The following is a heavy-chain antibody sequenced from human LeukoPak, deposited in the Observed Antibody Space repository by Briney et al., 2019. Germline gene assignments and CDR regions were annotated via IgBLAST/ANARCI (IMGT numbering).Heavy chain of an antibody. V-gene: IGHV4-39*07. CDR3: ARVFVMYSSGHTWLFDY. CDR1: GGSISSSSYH. D-gene: IGHD6-19*01. Sequence: SETLSLTCTVSGGSISSSSYHWGWIRQPPGKGLEWIGTIYYSGSTYYSPSLKSRVTISVDRSKNQFSLKLSSVTAADTAVYYCARVFVMYSSGHTWLFDYWGQGTLVTVSS. J-gene: IGHJ4*02. CDR2: IYYSGST.